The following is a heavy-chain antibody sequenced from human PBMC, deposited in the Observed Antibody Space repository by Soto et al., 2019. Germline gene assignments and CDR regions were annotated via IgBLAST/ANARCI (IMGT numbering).Heavy chain of an antibody. Sequence: EVQLVESGGDLVQPGGSLRLSCAASGFTFSSFWMSWVRQAPGTGPEWVANIEGDGSAKNYLDSVKGRFTISRDNAKNSLYLQMSSLRAEDTAVYYCVRDGCSGNRCYIYGMEVWGQGTTFTVSS. J-gene: IGHJ6*02. CDR1: GFTFSSFW. CDR3: VRDGCSGNRCYIYGMEV. D-gene: IGHD2-2*02. V-gene: IGHV3-7*03. CDR2: IEGDGSAK.